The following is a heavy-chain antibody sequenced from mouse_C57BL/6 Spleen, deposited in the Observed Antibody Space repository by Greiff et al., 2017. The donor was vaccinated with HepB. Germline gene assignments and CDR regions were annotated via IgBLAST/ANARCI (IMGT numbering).Heavy chain of an antibody. D-gene: IGHD1-1*01. CDR3: ARDYGSSFWYFDV. CDR1: GYTFPSYW. Sequence: VQLQQSGAELAKPGASVKLSCKASGYTFPSYWMHWVKQRPGQGLEWIGYINPSSGYTKYNQKFKDKATLTADKSSSTAYMQLSSLTYEDSAVYYCARDYGSSFWYFDVWGTGTTVTVSS. V-gene: IGHV1-7*01. CDR2: INPSSGYT. J-gene: IGHJ1*03.